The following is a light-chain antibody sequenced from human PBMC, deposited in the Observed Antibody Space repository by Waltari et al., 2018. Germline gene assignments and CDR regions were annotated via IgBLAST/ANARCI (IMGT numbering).Light chain of an antibody. CDR2: SNT. V-gene: IGLV1-44*01. CDR1: SSNIGSNT. J-gene: IGLJ3*02. Sequence: QSVLTQPPSASGTPGQRVTISCSGSSSNIGSNTANWYQQLPGTAPKLLIYSNTQRPSGFPDRCSGSKSGTSASLASSGLQSEDEADYYCAAWDDSLNGWVFGGGTKLTVL. CDR3: AAWDDSLNGWV.